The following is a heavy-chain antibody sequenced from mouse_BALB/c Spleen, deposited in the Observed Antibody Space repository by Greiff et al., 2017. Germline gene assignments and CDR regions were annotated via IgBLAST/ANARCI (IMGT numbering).Heavy chain of an antibody. V-gene: IGHV1-80*01. J-gene: IGHJ3*01. D-gene: IGHD1-1*01. Sequence: QVQLKESGAELVRPGSSVKISCKASGYAFSSYWMNWVKQRPGQGLEWIGQIYPGDGDTNYNGKFKGKATLTADKSSSTAYMQLSSLTSEDSAVYFCARDYYGSSEGAWFAYWGQGTLVTVSA. CDR3: ARDYYGSSEGAWFAY. CDR1: GYAFSSYW. CDR2: IYPGDGDT.